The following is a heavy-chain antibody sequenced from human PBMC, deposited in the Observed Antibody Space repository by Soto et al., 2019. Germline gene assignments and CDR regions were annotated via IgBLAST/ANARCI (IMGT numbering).Heavy chain of an antibody. Sequence: SVKVSCKASGGTFSSYAISWVRQAPGQGLEWMGGIIPIFGTANYAQKFQGRVTITAGESTSTAYMELSSLRSEDTAVYYCARDREYYDSSGPNWFDPWGQGTLVTVSS. J-gene: IGHJ5*02. CDR3: ARDREYYDSSGPNWFDP. CDR2: IIPIFGTA. D-gene: IGHD3-22*01. V-gene: IGHV1-69*13. CDR1: GGTFSSYA.